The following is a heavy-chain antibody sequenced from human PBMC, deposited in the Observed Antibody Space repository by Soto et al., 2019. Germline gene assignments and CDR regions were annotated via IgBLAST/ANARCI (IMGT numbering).Heavy chain of an antibody. Sequence: SETLSLTCTVSGGSINRYSCTWMRQPPGKGLEWFGYIYYTGSTNYDASLKSRVTMSMDTSKTQFSLRLTSVTAADTAVYYCARGFSYGKYDSWGQGTLVT. V-gene: IGHV4-59*01. CDR2: IYYTGST. CDR3: ARGFSYGKYDS. J-gene: IGHJ5*01. CDR1: GGSINRYS. D-gene: IGHD5-18*01.